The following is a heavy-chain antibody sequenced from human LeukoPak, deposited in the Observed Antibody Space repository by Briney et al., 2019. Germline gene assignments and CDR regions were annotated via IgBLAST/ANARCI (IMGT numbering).Heavy chain of an antibody. D-gene: IGHD3-10*01. CDR3: AREGSDGNYFDY. Sequence: GGSLRLSCAASGFTVISNYMSWVRQAPGKGLEWVSVIYSGGSTYYADSVKGRFTISRDNSKNTLYLQMNSLRAEDTAVYYCAREGSDGNYFDYWGQGTLVTVSS. V-gene: IGHV3-66*01. CDR1: GFTVISNY. CDR2: IYSGGST. J-gene: IGHJ4*02.